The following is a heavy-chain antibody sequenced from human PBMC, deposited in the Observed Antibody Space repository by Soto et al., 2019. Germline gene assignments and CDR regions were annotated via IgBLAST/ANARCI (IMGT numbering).Heavy chain of an antibody. J-gene: IGHJ4*02. Sequence: SSETLSLTWTVSGGSISSNYWSWIRQPPGKGLEWIGSIYYSGSTNYNPSLKSRVTISVDTSKNQFSLKLSSVTAADTAVYYCARGDGSRRDVYNYDYWGQGTLVTVSS. D-gene: IGHD5-12*01. CDR1: GGSISSNY. V-gene: IGHV4-59*01. CDR3: ARGDGSRRDVYNYDY. CDR2: IYYSGST.